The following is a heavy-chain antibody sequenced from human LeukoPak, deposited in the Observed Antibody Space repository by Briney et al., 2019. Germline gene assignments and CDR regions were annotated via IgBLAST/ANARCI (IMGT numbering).Heavy chain of an antibody. Sequence: SETLFLTCTVSGGSISSGSYYWSWIRQPAGKGLEWIGRIYTSGSTNYNPSLKSRVTISVDTSKNQFSLKLSSVTAADTAVYYCARRNYNWNHYYYYMDVWGKGTTVTVSS. CDR1: GGSISSGSYY. D-gene: IGHD1-20*01. V-gene: IGHV4-61*02. CDR3: ARRNYNWNHYYYYMDV. J-gene: IGHJ6*03. CDR2: IYTSGST.